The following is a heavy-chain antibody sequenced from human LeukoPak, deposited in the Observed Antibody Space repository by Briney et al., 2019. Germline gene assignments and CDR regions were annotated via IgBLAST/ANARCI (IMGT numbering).Heavy chain of an antibody. Sequence: GESLKISCKGSGYSFTSYWIGWVRQMPGKGLEWMGIIYPGDSDTRYSPSFQGQVTISADKSISTAYLQWSSLKASDTAMYYCARTPSYGSSWDYYYYMDVXXKGTTVTVSS. D-gene: IGHD6-6*01. CDR3: ARTPSYGSSWDYYYYMDV. J-gene: IGHJ6*03. CDR1: GYSFTSYW. CDR2: IYPGDSDT. V-gene: IGHV5-51*01.